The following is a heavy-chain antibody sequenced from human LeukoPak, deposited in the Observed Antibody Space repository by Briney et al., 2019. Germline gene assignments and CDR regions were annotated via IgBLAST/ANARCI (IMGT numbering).Heavy chain of an antibody. D-gene: IGHD4-17*01. V-gene: IGHV3-7*01. CDR1: GFTFSNYW. CDR3: ARDMSTVTPDY. Sequence: PGGSLRLSCAASGFTFSNYWMSWVRQAPGKGLEWVANIKQDGSEKYYVDSVKGRFTISRDNAKNSLYLQMNSLRAEDTAVHYCARDMSTVTPDYWGQGTLVTVSS. CDR2: IKQDGSEK. J-gene: IGHJ4*02.